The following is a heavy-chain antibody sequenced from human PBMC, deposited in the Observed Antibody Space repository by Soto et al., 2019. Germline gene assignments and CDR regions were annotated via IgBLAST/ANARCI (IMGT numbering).Heavy chain of an antibody. CDR3: ARDVGTVAVTVGYYFDS. V-gene: IGHV3-23*01. CDR2: ISGTGGST. D-gene: IGHD6-19*01. Sequence: EVQLLESGGGLVQPGGSLRLSCGASGFTFSSYAMSWVRQAPGKGLEWVSAISGTGGSTYYADSVEGRFTISRDNSKNTLYLQMNSLRAEDTAVYYCARDVGTVAVTVGYYFDSWGQGTLVTVSS. J-gene: IGHJ4*02. CDR1: GFTFSSYA.